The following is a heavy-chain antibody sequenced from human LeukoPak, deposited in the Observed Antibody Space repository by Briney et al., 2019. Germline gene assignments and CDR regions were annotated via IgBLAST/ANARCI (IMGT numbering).Heavy chain of an antibody. J-gene: IGHJ6*02. V-gene: IGHV1-2*02. Sequence: GASVKVYCKASGYTFTGYDMHWVRQAPGQGLEWMGWINPNSGDTNYAQKFQGRVTMTRDTSISTTYMELSRLRSDDTAVYYCAREPTGYGIDVWGQGTTVTVSS. CDR3: AREPTGYGIDV. CDR2: INPNSGDT. CDR1: GYTFTGYD. D-gene: IGHD4-17*01.